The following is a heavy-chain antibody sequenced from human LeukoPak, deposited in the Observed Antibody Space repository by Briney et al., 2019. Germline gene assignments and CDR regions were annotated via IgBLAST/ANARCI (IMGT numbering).Heavy chain of an antibody. CDR1: GFTFSSYA. J-gene: IGHJ4*02. Sequence: GGSLRLSCAASGFTFSSYAMSWVRQAPGKGLEWVSAISGSGGSTYYADSVKGRFTMSRDNSKNTLYLQMNSLRAEDTAVYYCAKGITMVRDPMNYFEDWGQGTLVTVSS. V-gene: IGHV3-23*01. CDR2: ISGSGGST. D-gene: IGHD3-10*01. CDR3: AKGITMVRDPMNYFED.